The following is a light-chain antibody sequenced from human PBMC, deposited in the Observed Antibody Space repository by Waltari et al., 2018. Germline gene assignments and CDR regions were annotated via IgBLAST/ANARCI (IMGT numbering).Light chain of an antibody. CDR1: QSLVHSDGNTH. CDR3: MQGTHWPYT. Sequence: DVVATQSPLALPVTLAPVASISCTPSQSLVHSDGNTHLTWFQQRPGQSPRRLIYRVSKRDSGVPDRFSGSGSGTDFTLKSSRVEAEDIGVYYCMQGTHWPYTFGQGTKLDIK. V-gene: IGKV2-30*02. CDR2: RVS. J-gene: IGKJ2*01.